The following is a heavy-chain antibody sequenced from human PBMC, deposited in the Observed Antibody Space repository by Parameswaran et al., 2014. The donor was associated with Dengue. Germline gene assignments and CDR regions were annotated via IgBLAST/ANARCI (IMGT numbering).Heavy chain of an antibody. Sequence: ASETLSLTCAVSGGSISSGGYSWSWIRQPPGKGLEWIGYIYHSGSTSYNPSLKSRVTISVDRSKNQFSLNLTSVTAADTAVYYCARAGGYSYAFDYWGQGTLVTVSS. J-gene: IGHJ4*02. D-gene: IGHD5-18*01. CDR3: ARAGGYSYAFDY. CDR2: IYHSGST. V-gene: IGHV4-30-2*01. CDR1: GGSISSGGYS.